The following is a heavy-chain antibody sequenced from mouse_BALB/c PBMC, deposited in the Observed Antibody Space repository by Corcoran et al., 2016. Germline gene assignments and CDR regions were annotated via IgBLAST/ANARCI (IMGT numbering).Heavy chain of an antibody. D-gene: IGHD2-4*01. V-gene: IGHV9-3-1*01. CDR2: INTYTGEP. CDR3: ARFYYDYRDFDY. J-gene: IGHJ2*01. Sequence: QIQLVQSGPELKKPGETVKISCKASGYTFTNYGMNWVKQAPGKGSKWMGWINTYTGEPTYADDFKGRFAFSLETSASTAYLQINNLKNEDTATYFCARFYYDYRDFDYWGQGTTLTVSS. CDR1: GYTFTNYG.